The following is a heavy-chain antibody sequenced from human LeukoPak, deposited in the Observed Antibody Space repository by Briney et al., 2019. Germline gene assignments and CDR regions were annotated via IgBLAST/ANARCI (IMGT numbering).Heavy chain of an antibody. J-gene: IGHJ5*02. CDR2: INHSGST. CDR1: GGSFSGYY. V-gene: IGHV4-34*01. Sequence: SETLSLTCAVYGGSFSGYYWSWIRQPPGKGLEWIGEINHSGSTNYNPSFKSRVTISVDTSKNQFSLKLSSVTAADTAVYYCARDSPYGGWFDPWGQGTLVTVSS. CDR3: ARDSPYGGWFDP. D-gene: IGHD4-17*01.